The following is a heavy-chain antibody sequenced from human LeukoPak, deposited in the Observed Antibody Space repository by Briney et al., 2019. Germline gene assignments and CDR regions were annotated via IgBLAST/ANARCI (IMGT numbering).Heavy chain of an antibody. CDR2: IKQDGSEK. Sequence: PGGSLRLSCVASGFTFSTYWMTWVRPAPGKGLEWVASIKQDGSEKYYVDSVKGRFTISRDNAKSSLYLQMDSLRAEDTAVYYCARDLPDNDFWSGYSHYMDVWGKGTTVTVSS. CDR3: ARDLPDNDFWSGYSHYMDV. D-gene: IGHD3-3*01. CDR1: GFTFSTYW. J-gene: IGHJ6*03. V-gene: IGHV3-7*01.